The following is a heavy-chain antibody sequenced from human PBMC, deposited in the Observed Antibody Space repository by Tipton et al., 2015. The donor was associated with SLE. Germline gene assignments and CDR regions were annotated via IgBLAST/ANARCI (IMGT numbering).Heavy chain of an antibody. CDR3: ARSSYDSSGYYYYFDS. V-gene: IGHV4-61*02. D-gene: IGHD3-22*01. CDR1: GGSISSSSYY. Sequence: TLSLTCTVSGGSISSSSYYWGWIRQPAGKGLEWIGRIYTSGSTNYNPSLKSRVTMSVDTSKNQFSLKLSSVTAADTAVYYCARSSYDSSGYYYYFDSWGQGTLVTVSS. J-gene: IGHJ4*02. CDR2: IYTSGST.